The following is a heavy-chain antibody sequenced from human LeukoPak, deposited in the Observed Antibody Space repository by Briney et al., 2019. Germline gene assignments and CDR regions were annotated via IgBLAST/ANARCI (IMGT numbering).Heavy chain of an antibody. CDR2: ISYDGSNK. J-gene: IGHJ4*02. D-gene: IGHD1-26*01. V-gene: IGHV3-30*18. CDR1: GFTFSSYG. CDR3: AKDAYGGSMGY. Sequence: PGGSLRLSCAASGFTFSSYGMHWVSQALGKGLGWVAVISYDGSNKYYADSVKGRFTISRDNSKNTLYLQMNSLRAEDTAVYYCAKDAYGGSMGYWGQGTLVTVSS.